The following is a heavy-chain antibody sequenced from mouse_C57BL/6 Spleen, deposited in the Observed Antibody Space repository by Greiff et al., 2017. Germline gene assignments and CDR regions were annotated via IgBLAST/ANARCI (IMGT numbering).Heavy chain of an antibody. Sequence: VKLQESGAELMKPGASVTLSCKATGYTFTGYWIAWVKQRPGHGLEWIGEILPGSGSTNYNDKCKGKATSTADTPSNTAYMHLSSLTTADSAIYYCARSLDDGSSPWYFEVWGTATTVTVS. J-gene: IGHJ1*03. CDR2: ILPGSGST. V-gene: IGHV1-9*01. CDR3: ARSLDDGSSPWYFEV. D-gene: IGHD1-1*01. CDR1: GYTFTGYW.